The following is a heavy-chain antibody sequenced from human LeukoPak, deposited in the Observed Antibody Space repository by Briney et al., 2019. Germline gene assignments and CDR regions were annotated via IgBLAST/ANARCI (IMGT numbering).Heavy chain of an antibody. D-gene: IGHD5-12*01. CDR1: GFTFDDYA. Sequence: PGGSLRLSCAASGFTFDDYAMHWVRQTPGKGLEWVSGISWNSGHIGYADSVKGRFTISRDNAKNSLYLQMNSLRAEDTAVYYCAKGANVEIVATILFDYWGQGTLVTASS. CDR3: AKGANVEIVATILFDY. J-gene: IGHJ4*02. CDR2: ISWNSGHI. V-gene: IGHV3-9*01.